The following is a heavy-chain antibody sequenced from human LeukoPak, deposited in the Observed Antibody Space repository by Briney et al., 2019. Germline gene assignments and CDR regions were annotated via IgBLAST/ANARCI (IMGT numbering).Heavy chain of an antibody. J-gene: IGHJ6*03. CDR2: ISSSSSYI. CDR3: ARDAARPDYYYMDV. V-gene: IGHV3-21*01. CDR1: GFTFSSYS. D-gene: IGHD6-6*01. Sequence: GGSLRLSCAASGFTFSSYSMNWVRQAPGKGLEWVSSISSSSSYIYCADSVKGRFTISRDNAKNSLYLQMNSLRAEDTAVYYCARDAARPDYYYMDVWGKGTTVTVSS.